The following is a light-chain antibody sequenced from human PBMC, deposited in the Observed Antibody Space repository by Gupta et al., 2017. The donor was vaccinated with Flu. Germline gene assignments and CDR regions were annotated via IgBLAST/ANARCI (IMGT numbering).Light chain of an antibody. CDR3: SSSAGSDKDV. CDR1: DVGGFNY. Sequence: DVGGFNYVSWYQQHPGKAPKLMIYEVFKRPSGVPDRFSGSKSGNTASLTVSGLQAEDEADYYCSSSAGSDKDVFGTGTKVTVL. V-gene: IGLV2-8*01. J-gene: IGLJ1*01. CDR2: EVF.